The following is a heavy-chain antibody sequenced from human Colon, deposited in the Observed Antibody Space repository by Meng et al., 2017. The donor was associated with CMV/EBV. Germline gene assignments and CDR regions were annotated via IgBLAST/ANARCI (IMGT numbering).Heavy chain of an antibody. Sequence: QFTLKESGPSLVKPTQTLTLTCTFSGFSLDSHGVGVGWIRQPPGKAPEWVALIYWDDDKRYSPSLENRLTITKDTSKNQVVLTMTDMGPMDTATYFCSRRRTSIPFHYWGQGILVTVSS. V-gene: IGHV2-5*02. CDR1: GFSLDSHGVG. CDR2: IYWDDDK. J-gene: IGHJ4*02. CDR3: SRRRTSIPFHY. D-gene: IGHD2-21*01.